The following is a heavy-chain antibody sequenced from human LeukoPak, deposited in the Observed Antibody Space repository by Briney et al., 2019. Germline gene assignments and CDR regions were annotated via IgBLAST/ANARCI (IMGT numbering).Heavy chain of an antibody. CDR2: ISTSSSYT. D-gene: IGHD3-22*01. CDR3: ARSEASYSSGYYDS. CDR1: GFTFSDYY. V-gene: IGHV3-11*06. Sequence: GGSLSLSCAASGFTFSDYYMNWIRQAPGKGLEWISYISTSSSYTDYADSVKGRFTISRDNAKNSLYLQMNNLRAEDTAVYYCARSEASYSSGYYDSWCRGTLVTVSS. J-gene: IGHJ5*01.